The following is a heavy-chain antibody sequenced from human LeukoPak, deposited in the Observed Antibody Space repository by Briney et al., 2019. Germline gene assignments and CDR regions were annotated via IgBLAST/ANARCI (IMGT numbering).Heavy chain of an antibody. D-gene: IGHD3-3*01. CDR1: GGSFSGYY. CDR2: LHPSGST. Sequence: SETLSLTCAVSGGSFSGYYCNWIRQPPGKGLGWIGELHPSGSTSYNTSLRSRLTISMDTSKNQCSLKLTSVTAADTAMYFCVSGVDSAKLGYWGQRTLVTVSS. J-gene: IGHJ4*02. CDR3: VSGVDSAKLGY. V-gene: IGHV4-34*01.